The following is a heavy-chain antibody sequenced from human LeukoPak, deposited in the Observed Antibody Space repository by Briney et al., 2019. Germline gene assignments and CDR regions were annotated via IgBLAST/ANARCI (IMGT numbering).Heavy chain of an antibody. D-gene: IGHD6-19*01. CDR1: YGSISNYY. J-gene: IGHJ5*02. CDR2: IYYSGST. V-gene: IGHV4-59*01. Sequence: SETLSLTCTVSYGSISNYYWSWIRQPPGKGLEWIGYIYYSGSTNYNPSLKSRVTISVDTSKNQFSLKLSSVTAADTAVYYCARVGSSGWPNWFDPWGQGTLVTVSS. CDR3: ARVGSSGWPNWFDP.